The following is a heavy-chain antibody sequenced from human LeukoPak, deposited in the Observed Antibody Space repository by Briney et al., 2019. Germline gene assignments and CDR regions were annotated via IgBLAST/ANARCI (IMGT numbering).Heavy chain of an antibody. V-gene: IGHV3-7*01. J-gene: IGHJ4*02. D-gene: IGHD6-25*01. CDR2: INRDGSAK. CDR3: ASGAGYLFDS. Sequence: GGSLRLPCAASGFIFSRSYMTWVRQAPGKGLEWVANINRDGSAKHYVDSVKGRFTISRDDAKSSVYLQMNSLRVEDTAVYYCASGAGYLFDSWGQGILVTVSS. CDR1: GFIFSRSY.